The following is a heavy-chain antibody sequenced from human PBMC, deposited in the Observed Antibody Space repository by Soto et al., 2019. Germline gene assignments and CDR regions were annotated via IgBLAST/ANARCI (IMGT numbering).Heavy chain of an antibody. J-gene: IGHJ6*03. CDR1: GYTFTSYG. D-gene: IGHD2-2*01. Sequence: ASVKVSCKASGYTFTSYGISWVRQAPGQGLEWMGWISAYNGNTNYAQKLQGRVTMTTDTSTSTAYMELRSLRSDDTAVYYCARRGVPARYYYYYMDVWGKGTTVTVSS. V-gene: IGHV1-18*01. CDR2: ISAYNGNT. CDR3: ARRGVPARYYYYYMDV.